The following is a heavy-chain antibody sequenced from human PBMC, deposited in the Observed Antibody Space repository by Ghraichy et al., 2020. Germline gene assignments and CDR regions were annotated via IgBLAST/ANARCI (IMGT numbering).Heavy chain of an antibody. Sequence: GGSLRLSCAASGFIVSNAWISWVRQGSGKGLEWVGRIKTKIDGGTTDYGAPVKGRFTISRDDSQNMVFLQMNSLRTEDTAVYYCNVYDYVWGERLFLNDYLGQGTLITVSS. CDR3: NVYDYVWGERLFLNDY. CDR2: IKTKIDGGTT. J-gene: IGHJ4*02. CDR1: GFIVSNAW. V-gene: IGHV3-15*01. D-gene: IGHD3-16*01.